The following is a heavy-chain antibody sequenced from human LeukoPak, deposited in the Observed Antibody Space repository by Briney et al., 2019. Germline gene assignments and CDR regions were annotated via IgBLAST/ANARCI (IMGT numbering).Heavy chain of an antibody. CDR2: INPSGGST. V-gene: IGHV1-46*01. D-gene: IGHD3-10*01. J-gene: IGHJ6*03. Sequence: ASVKVSCKASGYTFSSNYMHWVRQAPGQGLEWMGIINPSGGSTNYAQKFQGRVTMTRDTSTSTVYLELSSLRSEDTAVYYCARGPRITLVRGGQWYYYMDVWGKGTTVTISS. CDR3: ARGPRITLVRGGQWYYYMDV. CDR1: GYTFSSNY.